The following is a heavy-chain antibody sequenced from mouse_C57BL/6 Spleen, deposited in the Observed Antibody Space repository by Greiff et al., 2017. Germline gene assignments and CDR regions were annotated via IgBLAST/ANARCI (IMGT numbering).Heavy chain of an antibody. D-gene: IGHD1-1*01. CDR1: GYSITSGYY. Sequence: EVKLMESGPGLVKPSQSLSLTCSVTGYSITSGYYWNWIRQFPGNKLEWMGYISYDGSNNYNPSLKNRISITRDTSKNQFFLKLNSVTTEDTATYYCARDYGSGGLYWGQGTLVTVSA. CDR2: ISYDGSN. J-gene: IGHJ3*01. V-gene: IGHV3-6*01. CDR3: ARDYGSGGLY.